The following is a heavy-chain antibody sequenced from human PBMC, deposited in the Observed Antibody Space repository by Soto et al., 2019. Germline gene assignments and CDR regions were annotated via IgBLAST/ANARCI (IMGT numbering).Heavy chain of an antibody. CDR2: IRSKGNNYAT. Sequence: EVQLVESGGGLVQPGGSLKLSCAASGFTFSGSAMHWFRQASGKGLEWVGRIRSKGNNYATAYGASLKGRFTISRDDSKNTAYLQMDCLNIEDTGVYYWSRQSSDFWSGKPQYYMDVWGKGTTVTVSS. CDR1: GFTFSGSA. D-gene: IGHD3-3*01. CDR3: SRQSSDFWSGKPQYYMDV. J-gene: IGHJ6*03. V-gene: IGHV3-73*01.